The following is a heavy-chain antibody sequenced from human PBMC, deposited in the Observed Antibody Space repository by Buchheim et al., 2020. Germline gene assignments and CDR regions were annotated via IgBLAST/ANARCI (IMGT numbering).Heavy chain of an antibody. CDR3: ARDPGGRGYDFWSGYPTRYYYGMDV. J-gene: IGHJ6*02. V-gene: IGHV1-2*04. Sequence: QVQLVQSGAEVKKPGASVKVSCKASGYTFTGYYMHWVRQAPGQGLEWMGWINPNSGGPNYAQKFQGWVTMTRDTSISTAYMELSRLRSDDTAVYYCARDPGGRGYDFWSGYPTRYYYGMDVWGQGTT. CDR2: INPNSGGP. CDR1: GYTFTGYY. D-gene: IGHD3-3*01.